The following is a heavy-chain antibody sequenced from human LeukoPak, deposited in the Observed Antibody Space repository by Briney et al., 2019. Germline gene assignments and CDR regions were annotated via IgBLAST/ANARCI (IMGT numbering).Heavy chain of an antibody. Sequence: GGSLRLSCAASGFTFSDYYMSWIRQAPGKGLEWVSYISSSGSTIYYADSVKGRFTISRDNAKNSLYLQMNSLRAEDTAVYYCARDAGYCSSTSCYGNGDNWFDPWGQGTLVTVSS. V-gene: IGHV3-11*01. CDR2: ISSSGSTI. CDR3: ARDAGYCSSTSCYGNGDNWFDP. CDR1: GFTFSDYY. D-gene: IGHD2-2*01. J-gene: IGHJ5*02.